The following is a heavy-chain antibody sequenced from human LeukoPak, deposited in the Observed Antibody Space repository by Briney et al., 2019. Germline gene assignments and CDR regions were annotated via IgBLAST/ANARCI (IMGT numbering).Heavy chain of an antibody. CDR1: GYNFPKSW. Sequence: KPRESLKISCQASGYNFPKSWIGWVRQMPDKGLEWVAIIYPDDSRTNYSPSFQGHVTISVDRSINTAYLQWSSLRASDTAMYYCARPDYFASHDWGQGTLVTVST. CDR2: IYPDDSRT. V-gene: IGHV5-51*01. D-gene: IGHD3-9*01. CDR3: ARPDYFASHD. J-gene: IGHJ4*02.